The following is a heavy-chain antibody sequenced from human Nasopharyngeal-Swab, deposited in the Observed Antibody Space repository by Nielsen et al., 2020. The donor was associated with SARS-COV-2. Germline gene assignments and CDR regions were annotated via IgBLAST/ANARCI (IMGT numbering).Heavy chain of an antibody. V-gene: IGHV3-30*02. CDR2: IWYDGSNK. CDR3: AKDRSNYDYFDY. J-gene: IGHJ4*02. D-gene: IGHD1-26*01. Sequence: GESLKISCAASGFTFSSYGMHWVRQAPGKGLEWVAVIWYDGSNKYYADSVKGRFTISRDNSKNTLYLQMNSLRAEDTAVYYCAKDRSNYDYFDYWGQGTLVTVSS. CDR1: GFTFSSYG.